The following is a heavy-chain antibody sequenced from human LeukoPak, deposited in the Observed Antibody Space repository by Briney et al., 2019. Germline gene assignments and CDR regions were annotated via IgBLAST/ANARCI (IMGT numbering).Heavy chain of an antibody. Sequence: GASVKVSCKASGYTFTSYGISWVRQAPGQGLEWMGGIIPIFGTANYAQKFQGRVTITADESTSTAYMELSSLRSEDTAVYYCARPHLKTYYYDSSGYRPFDYWGQGTLVTVSS. V-gene: IGHV1-69*13. CDR1: GYTFTSYG. CDR2: IIPIFGTA. J-gene: IGHJ4*02. D-gene: IGHD3-22*01. CDR3: ARPHLKTYYYDSSGYRPFDY.